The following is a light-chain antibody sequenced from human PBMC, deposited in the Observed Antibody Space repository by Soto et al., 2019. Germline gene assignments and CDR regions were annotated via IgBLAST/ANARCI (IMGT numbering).Light chain of an antibody. J-gene: IGLJ1*01. CDR2: EVN. V-gene: IGLV2-14*01. CDR1: SSDIGAYDY. Sequence: QSALAQPASLSGSPGQSITISCTGTSSDIGAYDYVSWFQQHPGKAPKLMISEVNNRPSGVSNRFSGSKSGNTAYLTISGLQVEDEAEYFCFSLTTTRTHVVGTGTK. CDR3: FSLTTTRTHV.